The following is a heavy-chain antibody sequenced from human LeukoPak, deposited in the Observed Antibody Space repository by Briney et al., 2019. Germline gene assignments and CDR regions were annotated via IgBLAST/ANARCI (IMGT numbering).Heavy chain of an antibody. J-gene: IGHJ6*02. Sequence: PGGSLRLSCAASGFTFDDYAMHWVRQAPGKGLEWVSGISWNSGSIGYADSVKGRFTIFRDNAKNSLYLQMNSLRAEDTALYYCAKDGDCSSTSCYTHYYYGMDVWGQGTTVTVSS. CDR2: ISWNSGSI. CDR1: GFTFDDYA. V-gene: IGHV3-9*01. D-gene: IGHD2-2*02. CDR3: AKDGDCSSTSCYTHYYYGMDV.